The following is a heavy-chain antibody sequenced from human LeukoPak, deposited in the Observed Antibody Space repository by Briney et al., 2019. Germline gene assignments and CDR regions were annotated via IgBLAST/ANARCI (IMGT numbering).Heavy chain of an antibody. J-gene: IGHJ4*02. D-gene: IGHD6-6*01. V-gene: IGHV1-69*05. CDR2: SIPSFGTE. CDR3: ARDLGEYSREYYFDY. Sequence: ASVKVSCKASAGTFSSYAISWDRQAPGQGLEWMGRSIPSFGTENHAQKFKGRVTTTTEASTKTAYMELSSLRSEDTAVDYCARDLGEYSREYYFDYWGQGTLVTVSS. CDR1: AGTFSSYA.